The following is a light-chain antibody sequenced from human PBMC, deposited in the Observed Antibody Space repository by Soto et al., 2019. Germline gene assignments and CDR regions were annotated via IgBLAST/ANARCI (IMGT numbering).Light chain of an antibody. J-gene: IGLJ3*02. CDR1: GSDIGSNA. CDR2: YDD. Sequence: QSVLTQPPSVSEAPRQRVTISCSGSGSDIGSNAVNWYQQFPGKAPRLVIYYDDLVPSGVSDRFSGSRSGTSASLAIRGLQSEDEADYYCSAWDDSLNGPVFGGGTKVTVL. V-gene: IGLV1-36*01. CDR3: SAWDDSLNGPV.